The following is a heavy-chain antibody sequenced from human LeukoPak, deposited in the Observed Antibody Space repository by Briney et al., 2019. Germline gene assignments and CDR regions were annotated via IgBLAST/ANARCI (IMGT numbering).Heavy chain of an antibody. J-gene: IGHJ6*04. CDR2: ISDSGNTI. D-gene: IGHD3-10*01. CDR3: ARDPGYYGSDPLDV. V-gene: IGHV3-48*03. Sequence: GGSLRLSCAASGFTFSSYEMNWVRQAPGKGLEWVSYISDSGNTIYYADSVKGRFTISRDNTKNSLNLQMNSLRAGDTADYYCARDPGYYGSDPLDVWGKGTTVTVSS. CDR1: GFTFSSYE.